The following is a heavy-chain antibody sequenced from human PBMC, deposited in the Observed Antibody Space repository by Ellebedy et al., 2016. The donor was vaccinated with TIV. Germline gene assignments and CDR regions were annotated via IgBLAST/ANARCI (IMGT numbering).Heavy chain of an antibody. CDR2: ISDSGST. CDR3: ARAAQPNCSGGSCYRIDY. Sequence: ESLKISCTVSGGSVRSGSYYWSWIRQPPGKELEWIGYISDSGSTNHNPSLKSRVTISVDTSKNQFSLKLSSVTAADTAVYYCARAAQPNCSGGSCYRIDYWGQGTLVTVSS. V-gene: IGHV4-61*01. CDR1: GGSVRSGSYY. D-gene: IGHD2-15*01. J-gene: IGHJ4*02.